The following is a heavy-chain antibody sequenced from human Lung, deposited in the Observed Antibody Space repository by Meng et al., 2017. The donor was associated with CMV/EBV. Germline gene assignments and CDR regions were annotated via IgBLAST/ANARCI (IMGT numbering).Heavy chain of an antibody. J-gene: IGHJ5*02. V-gene: IGHV4-39*02. Sequence: LXCSVSGGSISSTSDYWGWIRQPPGKGLEWIGSIYYSGTTYYNPSLKSRVTVSVDTSKNHLSLTLSAVTAADTAVYYCARRPPALTGNWFDPLGQGXLVTVSS. CDR2: IYYSGTT. D-gene: IGHD1-14*01. CDR1: GGSISSTSDY. CDR3: ARRPPALTGNWFDP.